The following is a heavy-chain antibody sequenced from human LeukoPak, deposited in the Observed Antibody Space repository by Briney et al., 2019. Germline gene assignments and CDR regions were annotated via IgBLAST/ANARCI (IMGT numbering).Heavy chain of an antibody. J-gene: IGHJ4*02. V-gene: IGHV4-4*07. CDR1: GGSISSYY. CDR2: IYTSGST. CDR3: ARQGYPAPLDY. D-gene: IGHD6-13*01. Sequence: SETLSLTCTVSGGSISSYYWSWIRQPAGKGLEWIGRIYTSGSTNYNPSLKGRVTMSVDTSKNQFSLKLSSVTVADTAIYYCARQGYPAPLDYWGQGTLVTVSS.